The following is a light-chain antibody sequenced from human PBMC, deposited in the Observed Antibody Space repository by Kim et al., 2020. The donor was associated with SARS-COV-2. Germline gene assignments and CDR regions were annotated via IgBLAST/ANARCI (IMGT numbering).Light chain of an antibody. Sequence: EIVLTQSPGTLSLSPGERATLSCRASQSVSSSYLAWCQQKPGQAPRLLIYGASSRATGIPDRFSGSGSGTDFTLTISRLEPEDFAVYYCQQYGSSPLAFGQGTKVDIK. V-gene: IGKV3-20*01. J-gene: IGKJ1*01. CDR2: GAS. CDR3: QQYGSSPLA. CDR1: QSVSSSY.